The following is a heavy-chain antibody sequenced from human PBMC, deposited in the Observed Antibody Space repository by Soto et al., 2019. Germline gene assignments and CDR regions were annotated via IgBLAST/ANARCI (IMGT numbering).Heavy chain of an antibody. CDR3: ARATAMAPYYYYYGMDV. J-gene: IGHJ6*02. CDR2: IYYSGST. CDR1: GGSISSYY. V-gene: IGHV4-59*01. D-gene: IGHD5-18*01. Sequence: SETLSLTCTVSGGSISSYYWSWIRQPPGKGLEWIGYIYYSGSTNYNPSLKSRVTISVDTSKNQFSLKLSSVTAADTAVYYCARATAMAPYYYYYGMDVWGQGTTVTVSS.